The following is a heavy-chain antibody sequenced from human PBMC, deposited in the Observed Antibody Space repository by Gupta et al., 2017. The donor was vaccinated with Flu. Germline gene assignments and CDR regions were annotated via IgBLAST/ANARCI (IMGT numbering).Heavy chain of an antibody. V-gene: IGHV3-30*18. CDR3: AKSGDWNVTGDAFAN. D-gene: IGHD1-1*01. CDR1: YG. J-gene: IGHJ3*02. CDR2: TSYNGKKN. Sequence: YGMRWVRQAAGKGLEWVSLTSYNGKKNYYGDSVRGRFTISGDNSKNTVYLQMDSLRPEDTAVYLCAKSGDWNVTGDAFANWGQGTLVTVAS.